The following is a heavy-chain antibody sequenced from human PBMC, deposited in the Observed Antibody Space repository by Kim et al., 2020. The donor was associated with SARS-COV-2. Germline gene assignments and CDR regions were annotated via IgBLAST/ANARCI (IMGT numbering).Heavy chain of an antibody. V-gene: IGHV3-15*01. J-gene: IGHJ6*02. Sequence: GGSLRLSCAASGFTFSNAWMSWVSQAPGKGLEWVGRIKSKTDGGTTDYAAPVKGRFTISRDDSKNTLYLQMNSLKTEDTAVYYCTTDPGIVVYGMDVWGQGTTVTVSS. CDR3: TTDPGIVVYGMDV. CDR2: IKSKTDGGTT. D-gene: IGHD2-15*01. CDR1: GFTFSNAW.